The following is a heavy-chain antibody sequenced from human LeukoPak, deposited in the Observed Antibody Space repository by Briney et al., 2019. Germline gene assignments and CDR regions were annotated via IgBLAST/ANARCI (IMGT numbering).Heavy chain of an antibody. CDR1: GFTVSSNY. CDR3: ARDPRAGVAIGATVYFDY. D-gene: IGHD2-21*01. J-gene: IGHJ4*02. V-gene: IGHV3-66*01. Sequence: GESLRLSCAASGFTVSSNYMSWVRQAPGKGLEWVSVIYPGGSTYDAHSVKGRFTISRDNSKNTLYLQMNSLRAEDTAVYYCARDPRAGVAIGATVYFDYWGQGTLVTVSS. CDR2: IYPGGST.